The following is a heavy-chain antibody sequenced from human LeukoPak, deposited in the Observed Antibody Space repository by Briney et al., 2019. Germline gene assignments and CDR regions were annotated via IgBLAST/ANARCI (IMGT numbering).Heavy chain of an antibody. CDR2: ISSDSTTL. CDR3: ARGGSFTPDY. Sequence: TGGSLRLSCEASGFTFSTYNMNWVRQAPGKGLEWVSYISSDSTTLYYAASVKGRFTISRDNAKISLYLHMNSLTDEDTAVYYCARGGSFTPDYWGQGALVTISS. V-gene: IGHV3-48*02. D-gene: IGHD6-19*01. CDR1: GFTFSTYN. J-gene: IGHJ4*02.